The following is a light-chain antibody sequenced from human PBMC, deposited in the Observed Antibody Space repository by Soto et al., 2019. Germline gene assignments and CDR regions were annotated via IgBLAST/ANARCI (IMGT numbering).Light chain of an antibody. CDR1: SSDVGGYNY. Sequence: QSVLTHPASVSGSPGQSITISCTGTSSDVGGYNYVSWYQQHPGKAPKLMIYDVSNRPSGVSNRFSGSKSGNTASLTISGLQAEYEADYYCSSYTSSNTLGWLFGGGTKLTVL. J-gene: IGLJ2*01. V-gene: IGLV2-14*01. CDR2: DVS. CDR3: SSYTSSNTLGWL.